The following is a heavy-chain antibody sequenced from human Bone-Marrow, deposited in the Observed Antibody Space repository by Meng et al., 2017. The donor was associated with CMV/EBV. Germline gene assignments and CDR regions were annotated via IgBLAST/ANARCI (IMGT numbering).Heavy chain of an antibody. CDR1: GGSISSSSYY. V-gene: IGHV4-61*05. CDR3: ARARLQLGREFDY. Sequence: SETLSLTCTVSGGSISSSSYYWGWIRQPPGKGLEWIGYIYYSGSINYNPSLKSRVTISLETSKNQFSLKLTSVTTADTAVYYCARARLQLGREFDYWGQGTLVTVSS. D-gene: IGHD4-11*01. J-gene: IGHJ4*02. CDR2: IYYSGSI.